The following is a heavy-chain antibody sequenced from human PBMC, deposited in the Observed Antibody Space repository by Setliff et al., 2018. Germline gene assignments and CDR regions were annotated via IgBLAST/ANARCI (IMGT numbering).Heavy chain of an antibody. Sequence: GGSLRLSCAASGFTFSSYGMHWVRQAPGKGLEWVAVIWYDGSNKYYADSVKGRFTISRDNSKNTLYLQMNSLRAEDTAVYYCAKVAVYSGYDGGYFDYWGQGTLVTV. V-gene: IGHV3-33*06. J-gene: IGHJ4*02. CDR3: AKVAVYSGYDGGYFDY. D-gene: IGHD5-12*01. CDR1: GFTFSSYG. CDR2: IWYDGSNK.